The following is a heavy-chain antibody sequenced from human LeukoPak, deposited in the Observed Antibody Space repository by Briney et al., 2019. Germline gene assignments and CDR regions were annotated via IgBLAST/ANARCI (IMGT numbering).Heavy chain of an antibody. Sequence: GRSLRLSCAASGFTFSSYGMHWVRQAPGKGLEWVAVIWYDGSNKYYADSVKGRFTISRDNSKNTLYLQMNSLRAEDTAVYYCARALMQEGPMGTPDYWGQGTLVTASS. V-gene: IGHV3-33*01. CDR1: GFTFSSYG. D-gene: IGHD1-14*01. J-gene: IGHJ4*02. CDR3: ARALMQEGPMGTPDY. CDR2: IWYDGSNK.